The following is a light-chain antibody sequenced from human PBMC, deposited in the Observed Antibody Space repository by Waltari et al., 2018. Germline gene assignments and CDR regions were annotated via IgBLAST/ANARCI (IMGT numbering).Light chain of an antibody. CDR2: WAS. J-gene: IGKJ1*01. V-gene: IGKV4-1*01. CDR3: HQYYTIPPWT. Sequence: DIVLTQSTDSLAVSLGERATIYCKSSQSVLYTSNNKNYLAWYQQKPGQPPRLLIYWASTRQSGVPDRFSGSGSGTDFTLTISSLQAEGVAVYYCHQYYTIPPWTFGQGTKVEI. CDR1: QSVLYTSNNKNY.